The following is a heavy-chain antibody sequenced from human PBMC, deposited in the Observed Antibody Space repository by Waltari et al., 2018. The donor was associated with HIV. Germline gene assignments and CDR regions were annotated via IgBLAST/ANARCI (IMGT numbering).Heavy chain of an antibody. CDR3: ARAPSSRVYGSGSFSHGMDV. CDR1: GFTFSSYA. D-gene: IGHD3-10*01. J-gene: IGHJ6*02. CDR2: ISYDGSNK. Sequence: QVQLVESGGGVVQPGRSLRLSCEAYGFTFSSYAMPWVRQAPGQGREWVAVISYDGSNKYYADSVKGRFTISRDNSKNTLYLQMNSLRAEDTAVYYCARAPSSRVYGSGSFSHGMDVWGQGTTVTVSS. V-gene: IGHV3-30*01.